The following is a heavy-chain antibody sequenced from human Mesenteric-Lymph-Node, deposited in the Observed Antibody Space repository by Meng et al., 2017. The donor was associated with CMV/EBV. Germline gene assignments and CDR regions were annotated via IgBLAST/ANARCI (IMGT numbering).Heavy chain of an antibody. V-gene: IGHV3-53*05. J-gene: IGHJ6*02. CDR1: GFTVSSNY. CDR2: IYSGGST. Sequence: GESLKISCAASGFTVSSNYMSWVRQAPGKGLEWVSVIYSGGSTYYADFVKGRFTISRDNSKNTLYLQVNSLTTEDTAVYYCAKDLGGRLMITDSVMDVWGQGTTVTVSS. CDR3: AKDLGGRLMITDSVMDV. D-gene: IGHD3-16*01.